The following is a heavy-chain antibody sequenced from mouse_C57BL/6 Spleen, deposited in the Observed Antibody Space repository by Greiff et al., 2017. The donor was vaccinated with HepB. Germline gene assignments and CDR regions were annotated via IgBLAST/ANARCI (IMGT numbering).Heavy chain of an antibody. D-gene: IGHD2-14*01. J-gene: IGHJ2*01. CDR1: GFNIKDDY. CDR2: IDPENGDT. Sequence: VQLKQSGAELVRPGASVKLSCTASGFNIKDDYMHWVKQRPEQGLEWIGWIDPENGDTEYASKFQGKATITADTSSNTAYQQLSSLTSEDTAVYYCTRGNYFDYWGQGTTLTVSS. CDR3: TRGNYFDY. V-gene: IGHV14-4*01.